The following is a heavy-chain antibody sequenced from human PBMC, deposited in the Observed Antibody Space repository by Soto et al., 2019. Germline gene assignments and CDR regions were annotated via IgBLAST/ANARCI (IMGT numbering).Heavy chain of an antibody. J-gene: IGHJ4*02. V-gene: IGHV3-23*01. CDR3: ARDRRDGYNRFDY. CDR1: GFTFTSFA. D-gene: IGHD5-12*01. Sequence: GGSLRLSCAASGFTFTSFAVSWVRQAPGKGLEWVSAISGSGGATYYADSVKGRFTISRDNAKNSLYLQMNSLRAEDTAVYYCARDRRDGYNRFDYWGQGTLVTVSS. CDR2: ISGSGGAT.